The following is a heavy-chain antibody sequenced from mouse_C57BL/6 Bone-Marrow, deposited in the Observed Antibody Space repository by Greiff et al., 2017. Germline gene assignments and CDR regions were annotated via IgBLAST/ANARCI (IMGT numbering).Heavy chain of an antibody. D-gene: IGHD1-1*01. CDR2: IYPGSGST. CDR1: GYTFTSYW. J-gene: IGHJ2*01. V-gene: IGHV1-55*01. Sequence: VQLQQPGAELVKPGASVKMSCKASGYTFTSYWITWVKPRPGQGLEWIGDIYPGSGSTNYNEKFKSKATLTVDTSSSTASMQLSSLTSEDSAVYYCAVYYYGSSSYFDYWGQGTTLTVSS. CDR3: AVYYYGSSSYFDY.